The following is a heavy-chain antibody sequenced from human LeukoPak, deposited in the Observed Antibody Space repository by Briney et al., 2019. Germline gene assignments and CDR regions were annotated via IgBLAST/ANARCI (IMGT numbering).Heavy chain of an antibody. V-gene: IGHV3-23*01. CDR2: ISGGGGST. CDR3: AKVNDYIWGSYRFLDY. J-gene: IGHJ4*02. CDR1: GFTFSSYA. D-gene: IGHD3-16*02. Sequence: GVLRLSCAASGFTFSSYAMSWLRQAGGRRLEWVSVISGGGGSTYYADSVKGRFTISRDNSKNTLYLQMNSLRAEDTAVYYCAKVNDYIWGSYRFLDYWGQGTLVTVSS.